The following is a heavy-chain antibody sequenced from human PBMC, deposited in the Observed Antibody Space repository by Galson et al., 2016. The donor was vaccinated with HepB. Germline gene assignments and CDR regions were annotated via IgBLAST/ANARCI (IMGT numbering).Heavy chain of an antibody. CDR1: GFTFDDYA. D-gene: IGHD2-15*01. CDR2: IWYGGSKK. Sequence: SLRLSCAASGFTFDDYAMHWVRQAPGKGLEWVALIWYGGSKKHYADSVKGRFTISRDNSKNTLYLQMNSLTAEDTAVYYCARFGGSLGMDVWGQGTTVTVSS. J-gene: IGHJ6*02. CDR3: ARFGGSLGMDV. V-gene: IGHV3-33*08.